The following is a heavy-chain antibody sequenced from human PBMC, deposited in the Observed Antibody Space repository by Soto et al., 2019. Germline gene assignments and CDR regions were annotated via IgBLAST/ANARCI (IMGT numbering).Heavy chain of an antibody. V-gene: IGHV1-69*01. CDR1: GGTFSSYA. CDR3: VHRRDGYNSAFFDY. Sequence: QVQLVQSGAEVKKPGSSVKVSCKASGGTFSSYALSWVRQAPGQGLEWMGGIIRIFHTPTYAQKFQGRVTITAYESTRRDYMELISLRSDDTAVYYCVHRRDGYNSAFFDYWGQGTLVTVSS. D-gene: IGHD5-12*01. CDR2: IIRIFHTP. J-gene: IGHJ4*02.